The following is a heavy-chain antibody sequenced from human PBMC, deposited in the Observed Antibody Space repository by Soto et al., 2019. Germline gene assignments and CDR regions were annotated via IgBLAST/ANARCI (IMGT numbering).Heavy chain of an antibody. V-gene: IGHV3-23*01. J-gene: IGHJ6*02. CDR3: AKSVVPAAIGNYYYYGMDV. CDR2: ISGSGGST. Sequence: GGSLRLSCAASGFTFSSYAMSWVLQAPGKGLEWVSAISGSGGSTYYADSVKGRFTISRDNSKNTLYLQMNSLRAEDTAVYYCAKSVVPAAIGNYYYYGMDVWGQGTTVTVSS. CDR1: GFTFSSYA. D-gene: IGHD2-2*02.